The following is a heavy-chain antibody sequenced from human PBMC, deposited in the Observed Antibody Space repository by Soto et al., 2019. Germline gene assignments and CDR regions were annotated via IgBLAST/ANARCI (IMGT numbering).Heavy chain of an antibody. CDR1: GFTFSDYY. Sequence: QVQLVESGGGLVKPGGSLRLSCAASGFTFSDYYMSWIRQAPGKGLEWVSYISSSSSYTNYADSVKGRFIISRDNAKNSLYLQMNSLRAEDTAVYYCATAGTDYYYGMDVWGQGTTVTVSS. CDR3: ATAGTDYYYGMDV. J-gene: IGHJ6*02. D-gene: IGHD6-13*01. CDR2: ISSSSSYT. V-gene: IGHV3-11*06.